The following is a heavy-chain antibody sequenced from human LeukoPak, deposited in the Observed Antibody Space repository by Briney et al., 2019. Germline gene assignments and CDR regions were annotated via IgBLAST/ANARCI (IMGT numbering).Heavy chain of an antibody. Sequence: TPSQTLSLTCTVSGGSISSGGYYWSWLRQHPGKGLEWIGYIYYSGSTYYNPSLKSRVTISVDTSKNQFSLKLSSVTAADTAVYYCAAGTTHYYYYGMDVWGQGTTVTVSS. CDR1: GGSISSGGYY. CDR2: IYYSGST. J-gene: IGHJ6*02. CDR3: AAGTTHYYYYGMDV. D-gene: IGHD1-7*01. V-gene: IGHV4-31*03.